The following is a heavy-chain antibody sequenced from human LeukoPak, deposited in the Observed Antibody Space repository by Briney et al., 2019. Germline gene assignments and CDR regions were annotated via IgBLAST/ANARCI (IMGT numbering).Heavy chain of an antibody. J-gene: IGHJ4*02. CDR1: GYTFTNYA. V-gene: IGHV1-18*01. Sequence: ASVKVSCKASGYTFTNYAISWVRQAPGQGLKWMGWISTYNGNTNYAQNLQGRVTMTTDTSTNTAYMELGSLRSDDTAVYYCAKECGGDCHNTFDSWGQGTLVTVSS. D-gene: IGHD2-21*02. CDR3: AKECGGDCHNTFDS. CDR2: ISTYNGNT.